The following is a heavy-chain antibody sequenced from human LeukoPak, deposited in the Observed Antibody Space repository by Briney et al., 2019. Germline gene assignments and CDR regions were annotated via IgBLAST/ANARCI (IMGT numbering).Heavy chain of an antibody. CDR2: IHNSGST. CDR1: GGSLSNFY. D-gene: IGHD3-22*01. Sequence: SETLSLTCTVSGGSLSNFYWSWIRQPPGKGLEWIGYIHNSGSTKYNPSLKSRVTISAVTAKNQFSLKVSSVTAADTAVYYCARSPYYDSSGINFDYWGQGTLVTVSS. J-gene: IGHJ4*02. CDR3: ARSPYYDSSGINFDY. V-gene: IGHV4-59*01.